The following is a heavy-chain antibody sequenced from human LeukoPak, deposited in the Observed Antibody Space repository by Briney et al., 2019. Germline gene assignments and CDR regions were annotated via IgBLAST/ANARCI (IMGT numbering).Heavy chain of an antibody. CDR1: GYTFTGYY. CDR3: CGSPSSYYYSLNV. CDR2: INPNSGGT. V-gene: IGHV1-2*02. Sequence: ASVKVSCKASGYTFTGYYMHWVRQAPGQGLEWMGWINPNSGGTNYAQKFQGRVTMTRDTSISTAYMELSRLRSDDTAVYFPCGSPSSYYYSLNVGAKGPRSPSP. J-gene: IGHJ6*03.